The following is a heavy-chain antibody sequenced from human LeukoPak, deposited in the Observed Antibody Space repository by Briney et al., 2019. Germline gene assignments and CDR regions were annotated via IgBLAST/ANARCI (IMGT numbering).Heavy chain of an antibody. Sequence: SETLSLTCTVSGDSISTSSSYWGWIRQPPGEGLEWIGSIYYSGSTYYNPSLKSRVTISVDTSKNQFSLKLSSVTAADTAVYYCARLTAAAATGVDYWGQGTLVTVSS. D-gene: IGHD6-13*01. J-gene: IGHJ4*02. CDR3: ARLTAAAATGVDY. CDR2: IYYSGST. CDR1: GDSISTSSSY. V-gene: IGHV4-39*01.